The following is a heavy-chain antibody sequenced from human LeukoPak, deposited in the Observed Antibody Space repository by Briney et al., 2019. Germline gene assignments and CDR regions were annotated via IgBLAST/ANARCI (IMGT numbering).Heavy chain of an antibody. CDR2: ISGSGGST. Sequence: GGSLRLSCAASGFTFSSYAMSWVRQAPGKGLEWVSAISGSGGSTYYADSVKGRFTISRDNSKNTLYLQMNSLRAEDTAVYYCAKGTHVLLWFGELSDWGQGTLVTVSS. D-gene: IGHD3-10*01. CDR1: GFTFSSYA. CDR3: AKGTHVLLWFGELSD. V-gene: IGHV3-23*01. J-gene: IGHJ4*02.